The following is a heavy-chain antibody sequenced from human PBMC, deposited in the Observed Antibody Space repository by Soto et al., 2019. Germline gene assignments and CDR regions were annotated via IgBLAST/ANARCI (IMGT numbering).Heavy chain of an antibody. V-gene: IGHV3-74*01. CDR3: VRYPRSVGGSYRPDY. CDR1: GFTFGSYW. J-gene: IGHJ4*02. D-gene: IGHD3-16*02. CDR2: INSDGSIT. Sequence: EVQLVESGGGLVQPGGSLRLSCAASGFTFGSYWMHWVRQVPEKGLVWVSRINSDGSITNYADAVKGRFTISRDNVKNTLYLQMNSLRAEDTAVYYCVRYPRSVGGSYRPDYWGQGTLVTVSS.